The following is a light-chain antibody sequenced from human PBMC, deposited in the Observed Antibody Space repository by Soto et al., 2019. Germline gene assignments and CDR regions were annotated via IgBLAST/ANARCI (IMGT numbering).Light chain of an antibody. CDR1: QSISSW. CDR2: DAS. J-gene: IGKJ4*01. Sequence: DIQMTQSPSTLSASVAYSVTITCRASQSISSWLAWYQQKPGQAPKLLIYDASSLESVGPSRFSGSGSGTEFTLTNCSLQPDDFASYYCQQYNSYARTFGGGTKVDIK. V-gene: IGKV1-5*01. CDR3: QQYNSYART.